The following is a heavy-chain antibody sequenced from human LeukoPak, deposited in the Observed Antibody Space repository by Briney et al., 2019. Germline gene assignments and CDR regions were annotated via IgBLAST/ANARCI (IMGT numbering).Heavy chain of an antibody. CDR1: GGSISSGRYY. V-gene: IGHV4-61*02. CDR3: ARGVVTDDYYMDV. J-gene: IGHJ6*03. D-gene: IGHD2-21*02. CDR2: LYTNDNT. Sequence: SQTLSLTCSVSGGSISSGRYYWTWIRQPAGKGLEGIGRLYTNDNTNYDPSLESRVSISVDTSKSQFYLQLTSVTAADTAVYFCARGVVTDDYYMDVWGKGITVIVFS.